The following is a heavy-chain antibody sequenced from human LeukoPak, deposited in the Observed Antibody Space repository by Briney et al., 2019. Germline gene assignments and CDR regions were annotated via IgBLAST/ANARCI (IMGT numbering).Heavy chain of an antibody. CDR2: INPNSGGT. Sequence: GPVKVSCKASGYTFTGYYMHWVRQAPGQGLEWMGWINPNSGGTNYAQKFQGRVTMTRDTSISTAYMELSRLRSDDTAVYYCARTDYNEYFQHWGQGTLVTVSS. CDR1: GYTFTGYY. CDR3: ARTDYNEYFQH. D-gene: IGHD4-11*01. V-gene: IGHV1-2*02. J-gene: IGHJ1*01.